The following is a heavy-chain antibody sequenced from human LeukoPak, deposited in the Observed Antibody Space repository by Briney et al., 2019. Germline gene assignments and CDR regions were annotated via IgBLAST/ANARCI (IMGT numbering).Heavy chain of an antibody. Sequence: GGSLRLSCAASGFTFSSYGMTWVRQAPGKGLEWVSYISSSSSTIYYADSVKGRFTISRDNSKNTLFLQMNTLRVEDTAIYYCVKGDTVTTRPNFDYWGQGTLVTVSS. CDR2: ISSSSSTI. D-gene: IGHD4-17*01. J-gene: IGHJ4*02. V-gene: IGHV3-48*01. CDR1: GFTFSSYG. CDR3: VKGDTVTTRPNFDY.